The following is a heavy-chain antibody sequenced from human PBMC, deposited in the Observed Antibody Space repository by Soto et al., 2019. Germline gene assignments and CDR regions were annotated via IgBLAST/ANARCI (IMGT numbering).Heavy chain of an antibody. CDR1: GFTFSNAW. Sequence: GGSLRLSCAASGFTFSNAWMNWVRQAPGKGLEWVSSISSSSSYIYYADSVKGRFTISRDNAKNSLYLQMNSLRAEDTAVYYCARDQPGYSYGYGLGYWGQGTLVTVSS. CDR2: ISSSSSYI. CDR3: ARDQPGYSYGYGLGY. V-gene: IGHV3-21*01. J-gene: IGHJ4*02. D-gene: IGHD5-18*01.